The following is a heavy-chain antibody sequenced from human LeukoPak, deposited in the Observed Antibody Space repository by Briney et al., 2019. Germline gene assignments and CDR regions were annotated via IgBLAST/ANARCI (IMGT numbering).Heavy chain of an antibody. CDR1: GGSISSYY. J-gene: IGHJ4*02. CDR3: ARLSSGSSSWYDIDY. D-gene: IGHD6-13*01. Sequence: PSETLSLTCTVSGGSISSYYWSWIRQPPGKGLEWIGYIYYSGSTNYNPSLKSRVTISVDTSKNQLSLKLSSVTAADTAVYYCARLSSGSSSWYDIDYWGQGTLVTVSS. V-gene: IGHV4-59*08. CDR2: IYYSGST.